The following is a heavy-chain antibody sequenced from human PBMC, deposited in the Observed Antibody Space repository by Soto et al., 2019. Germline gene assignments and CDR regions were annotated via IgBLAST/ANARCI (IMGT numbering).Heavy chain of an antibody. Sequence: GESLKISCKGSGSTFTNYWLGWVRQMPGKGLEWMGIIYPGDSDTKYNPSFQGQVTISADKSITTTYLQWSSLKASDTAIYYCAASIFYYGMDVWGQGTTLPVSS. CDR1: GSTFTNYW. CDR2: IYPGDSDT. J-gene: IGHJ6*02. V-gene: IGHV5-51*01. CDR3: AASIFYYGMDV.